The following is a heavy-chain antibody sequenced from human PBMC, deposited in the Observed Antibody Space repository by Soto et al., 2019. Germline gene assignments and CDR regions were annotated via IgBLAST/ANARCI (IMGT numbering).Heavy chain of an antibody. J-gene: IGHJ6*02. Sequence: TSETLSLTCTVSGGSISSGGYYWSWIRQHPGKGLEWIGYIYYSGSTYYNPSLKSRVTISVDTSKNQFSLKLSSVTAADTAVYYCARDSARGRGYGMDVWGQGTTVTVSS. CDR3: ARDSARGRGYGMDV. CDR1: GGSISSGGYY. D-gene: IGHD3-16*01. V-gene: IGHV4-31*03. CDR2: IYYSGST.